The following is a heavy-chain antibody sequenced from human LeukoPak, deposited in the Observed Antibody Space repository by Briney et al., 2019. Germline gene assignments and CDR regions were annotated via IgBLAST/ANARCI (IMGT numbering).Heavy chain of an antibody. Sequence: PSETLSLTCTVSGGSISSGDYYWRWIRQPPGKGLEWIGYIYYSGSTNYNPSHKSRVTISVDTSKNQFSQKLSSVTAADTAVYYCARDSQTTVLTALSLWGQGTLVTVSS. V-gene: IGHV4-30-4*01. J-gene: IGHJ4*02. CDR1: GGSISSGDYY. CDR3: ARDSQTTVLTALSL. D-gene: IGHD4-23*01. CDR2: IYYSGST.